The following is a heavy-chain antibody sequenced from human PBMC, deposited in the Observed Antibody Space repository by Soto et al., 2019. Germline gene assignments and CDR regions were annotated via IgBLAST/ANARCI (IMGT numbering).Heavy chain of an antibody. CDR3: AKGDPYDSSGPNAFDI. CDR1: GFTFSSYA. V-gene: IGHV3-23*01. J-gene: IGHJ3*02. D-gene: IGHD3-22*01. CDR2: ISGSGGST. Sequence: GGSLRLSCAASGFTFSSYAMSWVRQAPGKGLEWVSAISGSGGSTYYADSVKGRFTISRDNSKNTLYLQMNSLRAEDTALYYCAKGDPYDSSGPNAFDIWGQGTMVTVSS.